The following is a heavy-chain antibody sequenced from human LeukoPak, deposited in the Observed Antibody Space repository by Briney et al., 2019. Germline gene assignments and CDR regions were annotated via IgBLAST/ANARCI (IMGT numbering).Heavy chain of an antibody. V-gene: IGHV3-30-3*01. Sequence: AGSLRLSCAASGFTFSSYAMHWVRQAPGKGLEWVAVISSDGSNKYYADSVKGRFTISRDNSKNTLCLQMNSLRAEDTAVYYCARDLRAIAAAVFDYWGQGSLVTVSS. CDR3: ARDLRAIAAAVFDY. CDR1: GFTFSSYA. D-gene: IGHD6-13*01. CDR2: ISSDGSNK. J-gene: IGHJ4*02.